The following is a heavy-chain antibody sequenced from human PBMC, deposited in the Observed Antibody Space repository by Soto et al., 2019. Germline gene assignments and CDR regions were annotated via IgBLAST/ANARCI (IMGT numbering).Heavy chain of an antibody. V-gene: IGHV3-13*05. CDR1: GFTFRNYD. CDR3: ARTDRDFYGLDV. Sequence: EVQLVESGGGLVQPGGSLRLSCAASGFTFRNYDMHWVRQGTGKGLEWVSGISAAGDPDYADSVEGRFTISRENAQNYFFLQMNSLRVGDTAVYYGARTDRDFYGLDVCGQGTTVIVSS. J-gene: IGHJ6*02. CDR2: ISAAGDP.